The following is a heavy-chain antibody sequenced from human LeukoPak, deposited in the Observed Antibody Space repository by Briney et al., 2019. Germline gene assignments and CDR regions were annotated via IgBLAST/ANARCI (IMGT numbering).Heavy chain of an antibody. D-gene: IGHD4-11*01. Sequence: GGSLRLSCTASGLIFGNYAMTWVRQAPRKGLEWVSTISGDGTETFYADSVKGRFTISRDNSKNTHYLQMSSLRAEDTGIYYCAKGGHYSFFDYWGQGTLVTVSS. J-gene: IGHJ4*02. CDR2: ISGDGTET. V-gene: IGHV3-23*01. CDR3: AKGGHYSFFDY. CDR1: GLIFGNYA.